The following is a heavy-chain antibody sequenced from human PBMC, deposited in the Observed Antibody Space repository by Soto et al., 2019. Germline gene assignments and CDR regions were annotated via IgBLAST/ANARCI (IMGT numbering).Heavy chain of an antibody. CDR2: IYYSGST. J-gene: IGHJ4*02. Sequence: PPETLSLTCTVSGGSISSRSYYWGWIRQPPGKGLEWIGSIYYSGSTYYNPSLKSRVTISVDTSKNQFSLKLSSVTAADTAVYYCARLGRDTAMVRYYFDYWGQGTLVTVSS. CDR1: GGSISSRSYY. D-gene: IGHD5-18*01. V-gene: IGHV4-39*01. CDR3: ARLGRDTAMVRYYFDY.